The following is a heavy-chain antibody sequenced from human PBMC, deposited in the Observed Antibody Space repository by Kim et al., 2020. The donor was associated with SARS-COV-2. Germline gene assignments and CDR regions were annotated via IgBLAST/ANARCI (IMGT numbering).Heavy chain of an antibody. D-gene: IGHD3-3*01. J-gene: IGHJ3*02. Sequence: SETLSLTCTVSGGSISSGGYYWSWIRQHPGKGLEWIGYIYYSGSTYYNPSLKSQVTISVDASKNQFSLKLSSVTAADTAVYYCARVEGITIFGVVIIGAFDIWGQGTMVTVSS. V-gene: IGHV4-31*01. CDR2: IYYSGST. CDR3: ARVEGITIFGVVIIGAFDI. CDR1: GGSISSGGYY.